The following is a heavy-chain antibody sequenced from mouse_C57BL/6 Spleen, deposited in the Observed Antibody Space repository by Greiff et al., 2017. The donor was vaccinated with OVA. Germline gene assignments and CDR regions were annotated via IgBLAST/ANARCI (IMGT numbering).Heavy chain of an antibody. CDR1: GYSITSGYY. CDR3: ARRDWAWGYFDY. D-gene: IGHD4-1*01. J-gene: IGHJ2*01. V-gene: IGHV3-6*01. Sequence: DVKLQESGPGLVKPSQSLSLTCSVTGYSITSGYYWNWIRQFPGNKLEWMGYISYDGSNNYNPSLKNRISITRDTSKNQFFLKLNSVTTEDTATYYCARRDWAWGYFDYWGQGTTLTVSS. CDR2: ISYDGSN.